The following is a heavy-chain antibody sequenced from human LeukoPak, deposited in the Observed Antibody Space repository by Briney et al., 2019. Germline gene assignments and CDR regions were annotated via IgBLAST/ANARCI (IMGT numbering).Heavy chain of an antibody. V-gene: IGHV3-23*01. CDR1: GFTFSSYG. CDR2: ISGSGGNT. Sequence: GGSLRLSCAASGFTFSSYGMSWVRQAPGKGLEWVSSISGSGGNTYYADSVKGRFTISRDNSKNTLFLHMNSLRAEDTAVYYCAKDLPPHCNVTSCHTDASDIWGQGTMVTVSS. J-gene: IGHJ3*02. D-gene: IGHD2/OR15-2a*01. CDR3: AKDLPPHCNVTSCHTDASDI.